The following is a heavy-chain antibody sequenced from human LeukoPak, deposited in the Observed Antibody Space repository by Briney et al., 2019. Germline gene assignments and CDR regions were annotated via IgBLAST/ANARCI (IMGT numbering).Heavy chain of an antibody. V-gene: IGHV3-21*01. D-gene: IGHD1-26*01. Sequence: PGGSLRLSCAASGFTLSDAWMTWVRQAPGKGLEWVSSISTGSSYIYYADSVKGRFTISRDNAKNSLYLQMSSLRAEDTAVYYCARRYGRDDAFDIWGQGTMVTVSS. CDR3: ARRYGRDDAFDI. CDR1: GFTLSDAW. CDR2: ISTGSSYI. J-gene: IGHJ3*02.